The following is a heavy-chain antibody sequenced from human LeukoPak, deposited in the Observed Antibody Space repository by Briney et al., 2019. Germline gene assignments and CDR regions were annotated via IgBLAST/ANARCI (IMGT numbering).Heavy chain of an antibody. Sequence: PSETLSLTCTVSGGSISSGGYYWSWIRQPPGKGLEWIGYIYHSGSTYYNPSLKSRVTISVDRSKNQFSLKLSSVTAADTAVYYCARAAAGTGDYWGQGTLVTVSS. V-gene: IGHV4-30-2*01. CDR3: ARAAAGTGDY. CDR2: IYHSGST. D-gene: IGHD6-13*01. CDR1: GGSISSGGYY. J-gene: IGHJ4*02.